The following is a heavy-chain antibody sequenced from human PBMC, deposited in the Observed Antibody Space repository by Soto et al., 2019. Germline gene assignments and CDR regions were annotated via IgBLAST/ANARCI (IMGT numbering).Heavy chain of an antibody. CDR2: IYYSGST. CDR1: GGSISSGGYY. J-gene: IGHJ3*02. V-gene: IGHV4-31*03. CDR3: ARGRMWLRPHDAFDI. Sequence: QVQLQESGPGLVKPSQTLSLTCTVSGGSISSGGYYWSWIRQHPGKGLEGIGYIYYSGSTYYNPSLKSRVTISVDTSKNQFSLKLSSVTAADTAVYYCARGRMWLRPHDAFDIWGQGTMVTVSS. D-gene: IGHD5-12*01.